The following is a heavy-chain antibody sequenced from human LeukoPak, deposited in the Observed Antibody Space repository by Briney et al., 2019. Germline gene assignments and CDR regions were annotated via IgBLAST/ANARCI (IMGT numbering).Heavy chain of an antibody. CDR3: ARGVSSGWYVDY. CDR2: ISAYNGNT. J-gene: IGHJ4*02. CDR1: GYTFTSYG. Sequence: ASVKVSCKASGYTFTSYGISWVRQAPGQGLEWMGWISAYNGNTNYAQKFQGRVTMTRNTSISTAYMELSSLRSEDTAVYYCARGVSSGWYVDYWGQGTLVTVSS. D-gene: IGHD6-19*01. V-gene: IGHV1-18*01.